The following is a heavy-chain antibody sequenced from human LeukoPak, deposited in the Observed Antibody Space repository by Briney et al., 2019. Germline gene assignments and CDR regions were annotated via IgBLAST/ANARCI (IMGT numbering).Heavy chain of an antibody. D-gene: IGHD6-19*01. CDR3: GVEVAGNNAFDI. Sequence: PSETLSLTCTVSGGSISSYHWSWIRQPPGKGLEWIGYIYYCESANYNPSLKSRVTISIETSKKQSSLKLSSVTAADTAVYYCGVEVAGNNAFDIWGQGTMVTVSS. CDR2: IYYCESA. V-gene: IGHV4-59*12. CDR1: GGSISSYH. J-gene: IGHJ3*02.